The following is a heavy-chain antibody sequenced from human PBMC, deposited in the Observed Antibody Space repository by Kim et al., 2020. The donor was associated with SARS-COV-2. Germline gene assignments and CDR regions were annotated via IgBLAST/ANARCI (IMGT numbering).Heavy chain of an antibody. D-gene: IGHD6-19*01. CDR1: GGSISSYY. V-gene: IGHV4-59*01. CDR3: ARDSVAGYYYYGMDV. J-gene: IGHJ6*02. CDR2: IYYSGST. Sequence: SETLSLTCTVSGGSISSYYWSWIRQPPGKGLEWIGYIYYSGSTNYNPSLKSRVTISVDTSKNQFSLKLSSVTAADTAVYYCARDSVAGYYYYGMDVWGQGTTVTVSS.